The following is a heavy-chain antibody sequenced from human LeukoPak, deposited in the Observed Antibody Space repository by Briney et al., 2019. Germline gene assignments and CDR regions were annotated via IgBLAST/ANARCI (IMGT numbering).Heavy chain of an antibody. Sequence: GGSLRLSCAASGFTFSSSAMSWVRQVPGKGLEWVSGISASGGSTSYADSVRGRFTISRDNSKNTLFLQMSSLTAGDTAVYYCAKSAYYDSSGFYREYYFDHWGQGTLATVSS. CDR1: GFTFSSSA. CDR3: AKSAYYDSSGFYREYYFDH. D-gene: IGHD3-22*01. J-gene: IGHJ4*02. CDR2: ISASGGST. V-gene: IGHV3-23*01.